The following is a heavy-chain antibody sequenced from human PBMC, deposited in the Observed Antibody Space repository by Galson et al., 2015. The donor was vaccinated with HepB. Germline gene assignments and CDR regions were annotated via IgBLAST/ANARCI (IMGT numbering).Heavy chain of an antibody. Sequence: QSGAEVKKPGESLKISCKGSGYSFTSYWIGWVRQMPGKGLEWMGIIYPGDSDTNYSPSFQGHVTISADKSVSTAYLQWCSLKASDTAMYYCARQSGRYSSGWYSDYWGQGTLVTVSS. CDR2: IYPGDSDT. J-gene: IGHJ4*02. CDR1: GYSFTSYW. V-gene: IGHV5-51*01. CDR3: ARQSGRYSSGWYSDY. D-gene: IGHD6-19*01.